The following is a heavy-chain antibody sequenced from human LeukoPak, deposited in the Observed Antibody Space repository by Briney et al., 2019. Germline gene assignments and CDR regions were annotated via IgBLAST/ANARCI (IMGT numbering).Heavy chain of an antibody. CDR2: ACSGGST. Sequence: QPGGSLRLSCAASGFNVNSNYMSWVRQAPGKGLEWVSVACSGGSTYYADSVKGRFTISRDDPKNTLYLQMNSLRAEDTAVYYCARVRGWKYFDYWGQGTLVTVSS. CDR3: ARVRGWKYFDY. CDR1: GFNVNSNY. V-gene: IGHV3-66*01. D-gene: IGHD1-1*01. J-gene: IGHJ4*02.